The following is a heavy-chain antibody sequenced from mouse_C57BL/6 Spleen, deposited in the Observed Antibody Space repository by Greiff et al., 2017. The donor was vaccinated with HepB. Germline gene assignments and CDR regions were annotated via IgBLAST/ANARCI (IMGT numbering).Heavy chain of an antibody. D-gene: IGHD1-1*01. Sequence: QVQLQQSGPGLVQPSQSLSITCTVSGFSLTSYGVHWVRQSPGKGLEWLGVIWSGGSTDYNAAFISRLSISKDNSKSQVFFKMNSRQADDTAIYYCARKNYGSSYGYFDVWGTGTTVTVSS. J-gene: IGHJ1*03. V-gene: IGHV2-2*01. CDR3: ARKNYGSSYGYFDV. CDR1: GFSLTSYG. CDR2: IWSGGST.